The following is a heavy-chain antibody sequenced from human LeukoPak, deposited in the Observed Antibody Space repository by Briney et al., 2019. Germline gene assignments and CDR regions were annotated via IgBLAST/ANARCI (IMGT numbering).Heavy chain of an antibody. Sequence: GAPVKVSCKASGYTFTGYYMHWVRQAPGQGLEWMGWINPNSGGTNYAQKFQGRVTMTRDTSISTAYMELSRLRSDDTAVYYCARALWFGELLPQYYFDYWGQGTLVTVSS. D-gene: IGHD3-10*01. CDR1: GYTFTGYY. V-gene: IGHV1-2*02. CDR3: ARALWFGELLPQYYFDY. CDR2: INPNSGGT. J-gene: IGHJ4*02.